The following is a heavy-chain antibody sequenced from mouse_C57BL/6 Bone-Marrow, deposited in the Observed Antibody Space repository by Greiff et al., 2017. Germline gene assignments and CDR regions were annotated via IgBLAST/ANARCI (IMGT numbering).Heavy chain of an antibody. CDR3: ARDVGYFACLGY. CDR2: IYPGNGDT. D-gene: IGHD2-3*01. Sequence: QVQLQQSGAELVRPGASVKMSCKASGYTFTSYNMHWVKQTPRQGLEWIGAIYPGNGDTSYNHKFKCKATLTVDNSSSTDYMQLSSLTSEDSAVYVFARDVGYFACLGYWGQGTLATVSA. V-gene: IGHV1-12*01. J-gene: IGHJ3*01. CDR1: GYTFTSYN.